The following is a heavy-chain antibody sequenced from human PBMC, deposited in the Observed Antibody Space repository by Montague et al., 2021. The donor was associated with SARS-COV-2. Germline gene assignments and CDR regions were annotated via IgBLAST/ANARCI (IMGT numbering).Heavy chain of an antibody. V-gene: IGHV4-61*01. CDR1: GDSMSSDRYY. Sequence: SETLSLTCSVSGDSMSSDRYYWGWIRQPPGRGLEWIGYIYYSGSTDYSPSLKSRVTISLDTSKNQFSLKVTSVTAADTAVYYCARGGGYYNYGLDVWGPETTVTVSS. CDR2: IYYSGST. CDR3: ARGGGYYNYGLDV. D-gene: IGHD3-22*01. J-gene: IGHJ6*02.